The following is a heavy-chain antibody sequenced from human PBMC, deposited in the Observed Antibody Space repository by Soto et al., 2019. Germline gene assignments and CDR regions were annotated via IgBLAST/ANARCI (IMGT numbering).Heavy chain of an antibody. V-gene: IGHV3-23*01. D-gene: IGHD7-27*01. CDR1: GFTFSSYA. CDR2: ISGSGGST. J-gene: IGHJ4*02. CDR3: AKDYGTGDDY. Sequence: EVQLLESGGGLVQPGGSLGLSCAASGFTFSSYAMSWVRQAPGKGLEWVSAISGSGGSTYYADSVKGRFTISSDNSKTALYLQMTSMRAEDTDVYYCAKDYGTGDDYWGQGTLVTVST.